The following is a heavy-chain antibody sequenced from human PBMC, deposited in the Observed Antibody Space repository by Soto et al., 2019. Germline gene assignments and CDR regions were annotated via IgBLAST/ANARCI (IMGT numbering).Heavy chain of an antibody. Sequence: GGSLRLSCAASGFTFSSYGMHWVRQAPGKGLEWVAVISYDGSNKYYADSVKGRFTISRDNSKNTLYLQMNSLRAEDTAVYYCAKDHERKTRCSGGSCYSDYFDYWGQGTLVTVSS. J-gene: IGHJ4*02. CDR3: AKDHERKTRCSGGSCYSDYFDY. D-gene: IGHD2-15*01. CDR2: ISYDGSNK. V-gene: IGHV3-30*18. CDR1: GFTFSSYG.